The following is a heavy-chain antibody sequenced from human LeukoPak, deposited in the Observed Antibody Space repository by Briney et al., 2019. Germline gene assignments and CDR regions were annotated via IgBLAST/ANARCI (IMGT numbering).Heavy chain of an antibody. Sequence: SETLSLTCTVSGGSISSSSYYWSWIRQPPGKGLEWIGEINHSGSTNYNPSLKSRVTISVDTSKNQFSLKLSSVTAADTAVYYCARGGYSSGWYISNFGWFDPWGQGTLVTVSS. V-gene: IGHV4-39*07. CDR3: ARGGYSSGWYISNFGWFDP. J-gene: IGHJ5*02. CDR2: INHSGST. D-gene: IGHD6-19*01. CDR1: GGSISSSSYY.